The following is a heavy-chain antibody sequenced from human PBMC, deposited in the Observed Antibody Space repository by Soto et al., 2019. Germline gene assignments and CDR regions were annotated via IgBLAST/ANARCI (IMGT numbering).Heavy chain of an antibody. V-gene: IGHV4-61*08. CDR2: IHYSGTP. Sequence: SDTLSLTFTVSGVSVTSVAFYWSWIRQPPGKGLQLIAYIHYSGTPKYNPSLKSRLTVSLDKSKDQFSLRLTSVTAADTAIYYCARFSKQLPPDYLNYGMDXWGLGTTVTVS. J-gene: IGHJ6*02. CDR3: ARFSKQLPPDYLNYGMDX. D-gene: IGHD6-19*01. CDR1: GVSVTSVAFY.